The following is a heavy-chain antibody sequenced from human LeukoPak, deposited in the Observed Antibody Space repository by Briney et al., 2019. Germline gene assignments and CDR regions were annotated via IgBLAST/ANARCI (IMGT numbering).Heavy chain of an antibody. J-gene: IGHJ4*02. V-gene: IGHV3-21*01. Sequence: GGSLRLSCAASGFTFSSYSMNWVRQAPGKGLEWVSSISSSSSYIYYADSVKGRFTISRDNAKNSLYLQMNSLRAEDTAVYYCARDNPTSNYYDSSGKYRGDYWGQGTLVTVSS. D-gene: IGHD3-22*01. CDR2: ISSSSSYI. CDR3: ARDNPTSNYYDSSGKYRGDY. CDR1: GFTFSSYS.